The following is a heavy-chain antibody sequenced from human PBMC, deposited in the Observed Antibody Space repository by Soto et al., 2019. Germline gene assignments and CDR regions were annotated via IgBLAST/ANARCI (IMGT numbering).Heavy chain of an antibody. CDR3: VRENEMAGATSAFEY. V-gene: IGHV3-21*06. CDR1: GFRFNSYS. Sequence: FLRLSCKASGFRFNSYSMNWVRQAPQKGLEWVSLIDARSNYIYYADSVKGRFTISRDNARNSLYLQMGSLRVEDTAVYYCVRENEMAGATSAFEYWGQGTPVTVSS. D-gene: IGHD1-26*01. CDR2: IDARSNYI. J-gene: IGHJ4*02.